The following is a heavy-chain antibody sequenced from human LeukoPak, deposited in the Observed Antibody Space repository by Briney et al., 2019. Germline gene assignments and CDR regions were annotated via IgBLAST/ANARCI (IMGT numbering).Heavy chain of an antibody. CDR1: GGSVSSGSYY. J-gene: IGHJ4*02. V-gene: IGHV4-61*01. D-gene: IGHD4-23*01. CDR2: IYYSGST. CDR3: ARDRGNKVDY. Sequence: LETLSLTCTVSGGSVSSGSYYWSWIRQPPGKGLEWIGYIYYSGSTNYNPSLKSRVTISVDTSKNQFSLKLSSVTAADTAVYYCARDRGNKVDYWGQGTLVTVSS.